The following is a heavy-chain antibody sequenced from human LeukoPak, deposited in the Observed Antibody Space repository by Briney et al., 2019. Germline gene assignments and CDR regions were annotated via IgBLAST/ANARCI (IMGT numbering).Heavy chain of an antibody. D-gene: IGHD3-10*01. J-gene: IGHJ6*03. CDR2: IKQDESER. Sequence: GGSLRLSCAGSGFSFSSYWMTWVRQSPGKGPEWVANIKQDESERYTVDSVKGRFTISRDNAKNSVYLHMNSLRAEDTALYYCARLSAYYYGSYFYYYVDVWGKGTTVTVSS. CDR1: GFSFSSYW. V-gene: IGHV3-7*01. CDR3: ARLSAYYYGSYFYYYVDV.